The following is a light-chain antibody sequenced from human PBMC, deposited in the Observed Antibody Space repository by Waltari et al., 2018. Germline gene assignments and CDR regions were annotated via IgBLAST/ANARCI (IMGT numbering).Light chain of an antibody. CDR1: SSDVGTYNY. CDR3: SSYISSSTLEL. J-gene: IGLJ2*01. CDR2: DVS. Sequence: QSALTQPASVSGSPGQSITISCTGTSSDVGTYNYVSWYQQHPGKAPKLMIFDVSIRPAGGSNRFSGSKSGNTASLTISGLQAEDEAEYYCSSYISSSTLELFGGGTSLTVL. V-gene: IGLV2-14*03.